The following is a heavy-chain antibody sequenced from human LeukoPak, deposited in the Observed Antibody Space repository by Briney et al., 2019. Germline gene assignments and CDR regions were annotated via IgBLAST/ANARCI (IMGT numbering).Heavy chain of an antibody. CDR1: GFTLSSNY. J-gene: IGHJ4*02. V-gene: IGHV3-53*01. D-gene: IGHD6-19*01. Sequence: GGSLRLSCAVSGFTLSSNYMSRVRQAPGKGLEWVSVIYSGGSTYYADSVKGRFTISRDNSKNTLYLQMNSLRAEDTAVYYCARVYSSVGSSVYWAQGTLVTVSS. CDR2: IYSGGST. CDR3: ARVYSSVGSSVY.